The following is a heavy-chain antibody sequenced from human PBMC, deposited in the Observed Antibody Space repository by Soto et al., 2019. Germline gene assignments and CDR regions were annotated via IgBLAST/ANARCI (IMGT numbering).Heavy chain of an antibody. CDR3: ATVDGIGVVTPFMDY. CDR1: GGSISSSRYR. Sequence: QLQLQESGPGLVKPSETLSLICTVSGGSISSSRYRWVWVRQPPGKGLEWIGTIYYSGSTHYNPYLTSRSTISVDTSKSQFSLRLNSVTAADTAVYYCATVDGIGVVTPFMDYWGQGTLVTVSS. D-gene: IGHD3-3*01. J-gene: IGHJ4*02. CDR2: IYYSGST. V-gene: IGHV4-39*01.